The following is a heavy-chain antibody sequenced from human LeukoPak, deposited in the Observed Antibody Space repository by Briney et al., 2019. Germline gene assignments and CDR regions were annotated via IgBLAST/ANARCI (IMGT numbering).Heavy chain of an antibody. J-gene: IGHJ4*02. V-gene: IGHV3-21*01. CDR2: ISSSSSYI. D-gene: IGHD5-12*01. Sequence: GGSLRLSCAASGFTFSSYSMNWVRQAPGKGLEWVSSISSSSSYIYYADSVKGRFTISRDNAKDSLYLQMNSLRAEDTAVYYCARAAVLGDIVATIESFGYWGQGTLVTVSS. CDR3: ARAAVLGDIVATIESFGY. CDR1: GFTFSSYS.